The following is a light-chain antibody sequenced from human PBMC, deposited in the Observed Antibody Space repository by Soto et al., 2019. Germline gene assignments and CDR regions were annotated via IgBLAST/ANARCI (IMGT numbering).Light chain of an antibody. V-gene: IGKV3-15*01. CDR2: GAS. CDR1: QSVSSN. Sequence: EIVMTQSPATLSVSPGERATVSCRASQSVSSNLAWYQQKPGQAPRLLIYGASTRDTGIPARFSGSGSGTEFTLTIGSLQSEDFAVYYCQQYNSYPSFGGGTKVEIK. CDR3: QQYNSYPS. J-gene: IGKJ4*01.